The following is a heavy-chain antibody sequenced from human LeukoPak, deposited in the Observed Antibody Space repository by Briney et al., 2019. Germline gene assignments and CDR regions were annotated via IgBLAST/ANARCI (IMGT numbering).Heavy chain of an antibody. V-gene: IGHV1-2*06. CDR2: INPNSGGT. D-gene: IGHD5-12*01. Sequence: ASVKVSCKDSGYTFTGYYMHWVRQAPGQRLEWMGRINPNSGGTNYAQKFQGRVTMTRDTSISTAYMELSRLRSDDTAVYYCARVGYGGTKGLVDYWGQGTLVTVSS. CDR1: GYTFTGYY. CDR3: ARVGYGGTKGLVDY. J-gene: IGHJ4*02.